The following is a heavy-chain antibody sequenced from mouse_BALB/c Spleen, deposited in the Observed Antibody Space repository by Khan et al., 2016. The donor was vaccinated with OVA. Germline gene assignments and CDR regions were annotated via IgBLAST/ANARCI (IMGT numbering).Heavy chain of an antibody. CDR1: GYTFTNYG. D-gene: IGHD3-3*01. Sequence: QIQLVQSGPDLKKPGETVKISCKASGYTFTNYGINWVKQAPGKGLKWMGWIYTYTGEPTYADDFKVRFAFSLETSASTAYLQINNLKNEDTATYFCARGGRRAMDYWGQGTSVTVSS. V-gene: IGHV9-3-1*01. CDR2: IYTYTGEP. J-gene: IGHJ4*01. CDR3: ARGGRRAMDY.